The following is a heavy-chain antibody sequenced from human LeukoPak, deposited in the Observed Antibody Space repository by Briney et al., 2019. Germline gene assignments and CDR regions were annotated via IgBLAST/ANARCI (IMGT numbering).Heavy chain of an antibody. J-gene: IGHJ4*02. D-gene: IGHD3-22*01. CDR1: GGAVTGSTYY. V-gene: IGHV4-39*01. Sequence: SQTLSLTCNVSGGAVTGSTYYWAWIRQPRGKGLEWIGSMYYSGSTYYNPSLKSRVTISVDTSKNQFSLKLSSVTTADTATYHCARHYYDNTGYYYLDYWGQGTLVTVSS. CDR2: MYYSGST. CDR3: ARHYYDNTGYYYLDY.